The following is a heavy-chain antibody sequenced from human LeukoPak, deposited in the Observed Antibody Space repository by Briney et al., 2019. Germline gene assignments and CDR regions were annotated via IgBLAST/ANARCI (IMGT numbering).Heavy chain of an antibody. CDR3: ARGRYSSSTNFDY. J-gene: IGHJ4*02. CDR1: GDSLSNYY. Sequence: ETLSLTCTVSGDSLSNYYWTWIRQPPGKGLEWIGYIAYSGGTNYNPSLNSRVTISADSSKNQFSLTLTSVTAADTAVYYCARGRYSSSTNFDYWGQGTLVTVSS. V-gene: IGHV4-59*01. D-gene: IGHD6-6*01. CDR2: IAYSGGT.